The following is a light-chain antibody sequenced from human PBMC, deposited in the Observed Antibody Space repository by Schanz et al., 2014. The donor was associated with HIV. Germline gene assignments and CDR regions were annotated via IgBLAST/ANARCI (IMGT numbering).Light chain of an antibody. Sequence: QSVLTQPPSVSGAPGQGVTISCTGSNSNIGAGYDVHWYQQLPGTAPKLLIYANTNRPSGVPDRFSGSKSGTSASLAIIGLQAEDEADYYCAAWDDSLNGYVFGTGTKLTVL. J-gene: IGLJ1*01. CDR3: AAWDDSLNGYV. CDR1: NSNIGAGYD. V-gene: IGLV1-40*01. CDR2: ANT.